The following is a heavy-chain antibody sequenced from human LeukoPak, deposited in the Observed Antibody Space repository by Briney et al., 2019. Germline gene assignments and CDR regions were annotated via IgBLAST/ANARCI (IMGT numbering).Heavy chain of an antibody. CDR3: ATIKRGDIFGYFDF. CDR2: LRDSVTT. D-gene: IGHD5-18*01. J-gene: IGHJ4*02. Sequence: SETLSLTCTVSGGSITTHYWSWIRQPPGKGLEWIAYLRDSVTTKDTPSLKSRVTLSADTSKNQYFLRLTSVAAADTAVYYCATIKRGDIFGYFDFWGQGILVTVSS. V-gene: IGHV4-59*11. CDR1: GGSITTHY.